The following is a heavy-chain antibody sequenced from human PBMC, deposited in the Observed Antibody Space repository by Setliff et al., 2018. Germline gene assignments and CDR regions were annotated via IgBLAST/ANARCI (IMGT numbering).Heavy chain of an antibody. CDR2: IYPSNSNI. CDR1: GYIFTNYW. Sequence: GESLKISCKASGYIFTNYWIGWVRQMPGKGLEWMGIIYPSNSNIKYSPSFEAQVTISADKSINTAYLQWSSLKASDTAIYYCTRHEDRNKCTSSSCYRENDAFDVWGQGAMVTVSS. CDR3: TRHEDRNKCTSSSCYRENDAFDV. J-gene: IGHJ3*01. V-gene: IGHV5-51*01. D-gene: IGHD2-2*01.